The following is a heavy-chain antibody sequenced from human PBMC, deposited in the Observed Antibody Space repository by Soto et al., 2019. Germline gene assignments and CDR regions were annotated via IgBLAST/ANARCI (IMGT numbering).Heavy chain of an antibody. J-gene: IGHJ3*02. CDR2: INNNGGST. CDR3: AHPRGYGVFDAVDI. CDR1: RFIFSTYA. V-gene: IGHV3-23*01. Sequence: GGSLRLSCAASRFIFSTYAMNWVRQAPGKGLEWVSAINNNGGSTYYAESVRGRFTISRDNSINTLYLQMSSLRSDDTAVYYCAHPRGYGVFDAVDIWGQGTMVTVS. D-gene: IGHD4-17*01.